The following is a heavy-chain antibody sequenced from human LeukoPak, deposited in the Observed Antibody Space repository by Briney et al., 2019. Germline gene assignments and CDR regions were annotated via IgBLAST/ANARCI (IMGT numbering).Heavy chain of an antibody. D-gene: IGHD6-6*01. V-gene: IGHV3-33*08. CDR3: ARDTFEYSSSSLVDY. Sequence: GGSLRLSCAASGFTFSSYSMNWVRQAPGKGLEWVAVIWYDGSNKYYADSVKGRFTISRDNSKNTLYLQMNSLRAEDTAVYYCARDTFEYSSSSLVDYWGQGTLVTVSS. CDR1: GFTFSSYS. CDR2: IWYDGSNK. J-gene: IGHJ4*02.